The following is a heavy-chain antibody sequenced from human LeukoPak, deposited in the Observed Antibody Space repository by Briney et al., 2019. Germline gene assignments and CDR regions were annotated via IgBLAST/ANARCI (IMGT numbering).Heavy chain of an antibody. CDR1: GGTFSSYA. D-gene: IGHD1-14*01. CDR2: IIPIFGTA. J-gene: IGHJ6*03. Sequence: SVKISCKASGGTFSSYAISWVRQAPGQGLEWMGGIIPIFGTANYAQKFQGRVTITTDESTSTAYMELSSLRSEDTAVYYCARDTPAMTGEGNYYYMDVWGKGTTVTVSS. CDR3: ARDTPAMTGEGNYYYMDV. V-gene: IGHV1-69*05.